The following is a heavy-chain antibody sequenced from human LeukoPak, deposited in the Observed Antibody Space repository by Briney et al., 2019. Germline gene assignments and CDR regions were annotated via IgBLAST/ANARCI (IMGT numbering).Heavy chain of an antibody. D-gene: IGHD4-11*01. J-gene: IGHJ4*02. CDR2: INPSGGST. CDR1: GYTFTSYN. CDR3: ARFMTTVTGFDY. V-gene: IGHV1-46*01. Sequence: ASVKVSCKASGYTFTSYNIHWVRQAPGQGLEWMGVINPSGGSTSYAQKFQGRVTMTRDTSTSTVYMEVSGLRSEDTAVYYCARFMTTVTGFDYWGQGTLVTVSS.